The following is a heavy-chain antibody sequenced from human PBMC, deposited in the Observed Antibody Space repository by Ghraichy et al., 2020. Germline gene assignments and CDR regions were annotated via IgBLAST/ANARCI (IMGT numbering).Heavy chain of an antibody. D-gene: IGHD2-15*01. CDR2: IYYSGST. J-gene: IGHJ4*02. V-gene: IGHV4-31*03. Sequence: SETLSLTCTVSGGSISSGGYYWSWIRQHPGKGLEWIGYIYYSGSTYYNPSLKSRVTISVDTSKNQFSLKLSSVTAADTAVYYCARARPVSSLPATFDYWGQGTLVTVSS. CDR1: GGSISSGGYY. CDR3: ARARPVSSLPATFDY.